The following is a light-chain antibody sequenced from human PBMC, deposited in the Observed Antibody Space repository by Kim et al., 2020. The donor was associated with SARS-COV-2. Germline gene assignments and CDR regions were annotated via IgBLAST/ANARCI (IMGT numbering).Light chain of an antibody. CDR2: AAS. CDR1: QSVSSY. J-gene: IGKJ1*01. CDR3: QQYNNWPWT. Sequence: EIVMTQSPATLSVSPGERATLSCRASQSVSSYLVWYQQKPGQAPRLLIYAASTRATGIPARFSGSGSGTEFTLTISSLQSEDFALYYCQQYNNWPWTFGQGTKVEIK. V-gene: IGKV3-15*01.